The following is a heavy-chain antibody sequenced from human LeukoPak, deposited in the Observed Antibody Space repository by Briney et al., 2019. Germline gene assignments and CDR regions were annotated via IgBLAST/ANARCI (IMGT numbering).Heavy chain of an antibody. CDR3: ARPAYDDSFDY. CDR2: IIPILGIA. J-gene: IGHJ4*02. V-gene: IGHV1-69*04. CDR1: GGTFSSYA. D-gene: IGHD4-17*01. Sequence: SVKVSCKASGGTFSSYAISWVRQAPGQGLEWMGRIIPILGIANYAQKFQGRVTITADKSTSTAYMELRSLRSDDTAVYYCARPAYDDSFDYWGQGTLVTVSS.